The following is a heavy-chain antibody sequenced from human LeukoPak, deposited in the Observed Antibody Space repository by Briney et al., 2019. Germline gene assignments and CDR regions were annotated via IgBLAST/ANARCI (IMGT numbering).Heavy chain of an antibody. CDR1: GFTVGNYG. CDR2: NGDSGSTT. CDR3: AKLSGDSSYPVIDC. J-gene: IGHJ4*02. Sequence: GGSLRLSCAASGFTVGNYGMSWVRQTPGKGLEWVSVNGDSGSTTFYADSVKGRFTISRDNSKNALFLQMNSLRAEDTALYYCAKLSGDSSYPVIDCWGQGTLVTVSS. D-gene: IGHD3-22*01. V-gene: IGHV3-23*01.